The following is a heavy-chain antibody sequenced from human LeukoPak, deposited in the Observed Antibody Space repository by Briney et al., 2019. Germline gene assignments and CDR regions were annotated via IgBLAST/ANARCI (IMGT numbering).Heavy chain of an antibody. J-gene: IGHJ1*01. Sequence: GGSLRLSCAASGFTFSSYWMSWVRQAPGKGLEWVANIKHDGSEKYYVDSVKGRFTISRDNAKNSLYLQMNSLRAEDTAVYYCARSSYSSGWYGEIEYFQHWGQGTLVTVSS. CDR2: IKHDGSEK. D-gene: IGHD6-19*01. V-gene: IGHV3-7*01. CDR1: GFTFSSYW. CDR3: ARSSYSSGWYGEIEYFQH.